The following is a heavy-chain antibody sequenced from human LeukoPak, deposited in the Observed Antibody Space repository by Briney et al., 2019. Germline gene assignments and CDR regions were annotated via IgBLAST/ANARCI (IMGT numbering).Heavy chain of an antibody. Sequence: SETLSLTCAVDGGSFSGYYWSWIRQPPGKGLEWIGEINLSGSTNYNPSLKSRVTISVDTSKNQFSLKLSSVTAADTAVYYCARGGKDTMIVVVNNWFDPWGQGTLVTVSS. CDR1: GGSFSGYY. CDR2: INLSGST. J-gene: IGHJ5*02. CDR3: ARGGKDTMIVVVNNWFDP. V-gene: IGHV4-34*01. D-gene: IGHD3-22*01.